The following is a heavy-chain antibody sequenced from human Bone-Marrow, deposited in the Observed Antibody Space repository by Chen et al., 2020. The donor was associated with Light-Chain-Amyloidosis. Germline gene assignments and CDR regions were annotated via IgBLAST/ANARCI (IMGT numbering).Heavy chain of an antibody. CDR1: GFTFEDYA. CDR2: IFWEITNI. D-gene: IGHD1-26*01. J-gene: IGHJ4*02. Sequence: EMQLVDSGGGLVQPGGSLRLSCAASGFTFEDYAMHWVRQVPGKGLEWVAGIFWEITNIGYADSVRGRFTISRDNAKNSLYLQMNSLRIEDTALYFCTKDMGVTTAGLGYWGQGTLVTVSS. V-gene: IGHV3-9*01. CDR3: TKDMGVTTAGLGY.